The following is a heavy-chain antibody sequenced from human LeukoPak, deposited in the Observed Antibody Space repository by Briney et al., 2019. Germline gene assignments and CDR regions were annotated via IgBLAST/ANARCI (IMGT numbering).Heavy chain of an antibody. Sequence: GGSLRLSCAASGFTFSTYWMHWVRQTPGKGLEWVSRIKGDGSITTYADSVMGRFTISRDNAKSTLFLQMNSLRVEDTAMYYCAKSDWFDTWGQGNLVTVSS. CDR3: AKSDWFDT. V-gene: IGHV3-74*01. CDR2: IKGDGSIT. J-gene: IGHJ5*02. CDR1: GFTFSTYW.